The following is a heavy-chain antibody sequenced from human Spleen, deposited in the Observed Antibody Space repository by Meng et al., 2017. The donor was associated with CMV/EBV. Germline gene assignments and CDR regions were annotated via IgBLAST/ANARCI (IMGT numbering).Heavy chain of an antibody. Sequence: GESLKISCAASGFTFSSYAMSWVRQAPGKGLEWVSVIYSGGSSTYYADSVKGRFTISRDNSKNTLYLQMNSLRAEDTAVYYCARSAAHFGSGNYDYWGQGSLVTVSS. D-gene: IGHD3-10*01. J-gene: IGHJ4*02. V-gene: IGHV3-23*03. CDR3: ARSAAHFGSGNYDY. CDR1: GFTFSSYA. CDR2: IYSGGSST.